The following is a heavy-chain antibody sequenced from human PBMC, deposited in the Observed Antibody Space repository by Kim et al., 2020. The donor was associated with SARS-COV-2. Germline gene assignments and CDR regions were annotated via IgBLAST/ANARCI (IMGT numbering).Heavy chain of an antibody. CDR3: AREYKGRIQSYGMDV. Sequence: PSLKSRVTISVDTSKNQFSLKLSSVTAADTAVYYCAREYKGRIQSYGMDVWGQGTTVTVSS. D-gene: IGHD1-20*01. J-gene: IGHJ6*02. V-gene: IGHV4-59*01.